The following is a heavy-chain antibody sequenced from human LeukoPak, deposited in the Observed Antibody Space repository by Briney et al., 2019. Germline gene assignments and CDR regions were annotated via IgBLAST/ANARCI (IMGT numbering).Heavy chain of an antibody. J-gene: IGHJ5*02. CDR1: GYTFTSYG. Sequence: ASVKVSCKASGYTFTSYGISWVRQAPGQGLEWMGWISAYNGNTNYAQKFQGRFTMTTDTSTSTAFMELRSLRSDDTAVYYCARDLAWGYVEQQLGWLDPWGQGSLVTVSS. CDR2: ISAYNGNT. CDR3: ARDLAWGYVEQQLGWLDP. V-gene: IGHV1-18*01. D-gene: IGHD6-13*01.